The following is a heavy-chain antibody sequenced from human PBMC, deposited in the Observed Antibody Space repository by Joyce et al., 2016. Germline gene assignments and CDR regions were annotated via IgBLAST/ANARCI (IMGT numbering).Heavy chain of an antibody. CDR1: GLTLSNYG. CDR3: AKILTATYSSGWFLDY. CDR2: ISYDVIYR. D-gene: IGHD6-25*01. J-gene: IGHJ4*02. Sequence: QVQLVESGGGVVQPGRSLRLSCAASGLTLSNYGVHWVRQAPGKGMEWVVVISYDVIYRDNADSVTGRFTISRDNSKNTVFLEMNSLRTEDTAVYYCAKILTATYSSGWFLDYWGQGTLVTVSS. V-gene: IGHV3-30*18.